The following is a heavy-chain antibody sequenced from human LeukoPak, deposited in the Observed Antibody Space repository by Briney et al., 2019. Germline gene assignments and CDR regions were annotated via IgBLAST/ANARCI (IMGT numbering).Heavy chain of an antibody. J-gene: IGHJ5*02. Sequence: PSETLSLTCTVSGGSISSYYWSWIRQPPGKGLEWIGYIYYSGSTNYNPSLKSRVTISVDTSKNQFSLKLSSVTAADTAVYYCAGATKANWFDPWGQGTLVTVSS. CDR2: IYYSGST. D-gene: IGHD4/OR15-4a*01. CDR1: GGSISSYY. CDR3: AGATKANWFDP. V-gene: IGHV4-59*01.